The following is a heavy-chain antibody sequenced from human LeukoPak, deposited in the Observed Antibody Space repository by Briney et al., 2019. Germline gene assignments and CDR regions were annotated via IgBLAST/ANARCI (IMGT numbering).Heavy chain of an antibody. Sequence: SVKVSCKASGGTFSSYAISWVRQAPGQGLEWMGGIIPIFGTANYAQKFQGRVTITTDESTSTAYMELSSLRSEDTAVYYCARDQGVYYDDSNAPYNPFDIWGQGTLITVSS. V-gene: IGHV1-69*05. D-gene: IGHD3-22*01. CDR2: IIPIFGTA. CDR3: ARDQGVYYDDSNAPYNPFDI. J-gene: IGHJ3*02. CDR1: GGTFSSYA.